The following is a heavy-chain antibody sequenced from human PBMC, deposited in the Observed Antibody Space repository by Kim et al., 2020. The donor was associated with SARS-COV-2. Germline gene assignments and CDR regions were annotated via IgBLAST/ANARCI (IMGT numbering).Heavy chain of an antibody. Sequence: GGSLRLSCAASGFSLSDFHMDWVRQAPGKGLEWVGRIRHNGDSYIQEYSASVKVRFAISRDDSKHSLYLQMNSQKIEETAGYYGARDISGTRDDYWGQGGCGVDFWGQGTQVTVSS. CDR2: IRHNGDSYIQ. J-gene: IGHJ4*02. V-gene: IGHV3-72*01. CDR3: ARDISGTRDDYWGQGGCGVDF. CDR1: GFSLSDFH. D-gene: IGHD1-26*01.